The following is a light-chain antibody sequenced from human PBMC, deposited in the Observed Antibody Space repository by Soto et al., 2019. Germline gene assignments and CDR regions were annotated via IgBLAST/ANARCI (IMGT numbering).Light chain of an antibody. Sequence: DFQMTQSPSSVSASVGDRVTITCRASQGVGSWFAWYQQNPGKAPKLLISAPSILQNGVPSRFVGSGSGTDFTLTTSSLQPEDFATDDCQQANSLPFTFGPGTKVDI. CDR3: QQANSLPFT. V-gene: IGKV1-12*01. J-gene: IGKJ3*01. CDR2: APS. CDR1: QGVGSW.